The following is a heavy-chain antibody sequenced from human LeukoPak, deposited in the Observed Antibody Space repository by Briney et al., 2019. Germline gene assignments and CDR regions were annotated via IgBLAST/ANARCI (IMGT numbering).Heavy chain of an antibody. J-gene: IGHJ4*02. Sequence: PGRSLRLSCAASGFTFSSYGMRWVRQAPGKGLEWVSLIWNDGSKKYYADSVKGRFTISRDNPKNTLYLQMNSLRDEDTAVYYCATDRGGYDSGTSLYDYWGQGSLVTVSA. D-gene: IGHD3-10*01. CDR1: GFTFSSYG. CDR2: IWNDGSKK. CDR3: ATDRGGYDSGTSLYDY. V-gene: IGHV3-33*01.